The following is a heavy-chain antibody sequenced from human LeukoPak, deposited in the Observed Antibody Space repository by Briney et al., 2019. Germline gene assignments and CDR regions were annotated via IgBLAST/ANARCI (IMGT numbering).Heavy chain of an antibody. CDR1: GYSFTSYW. CDR2: IYPGDSDT. D-gene: IGHD5-18*01. Sequence: RGESLKISCKGSGYSFTSYWIGWVRQMPGKGLEWMGIIYPGDSDTRYSPSFQGQVTISADKSISTAYLQWSSLKASDTAMYYCARQSGYNYGRLNFDAFDIWGQGTMVTVSS. J-gene: IGHJ3*02. CDR3: ARQSGYNYGRLNFDAFDI. V-gene: IGHV5-51*01.